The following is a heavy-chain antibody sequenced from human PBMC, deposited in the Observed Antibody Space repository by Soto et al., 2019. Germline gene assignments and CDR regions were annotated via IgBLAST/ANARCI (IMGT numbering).Heavy chain of an antibody. V-gene: IGHV3-30*03. CDR2: ISYDGSNQ. CDR3: ARMSGDHSAFFSYGMDA. D-gene: IGHD3-10*01. CDR1: GFTFSIYG. Sequence: GGSLRLSCAASGFTFSIYGMHWVRQAPDKGLEWVALISYDGSNQYYADSVKGRFTISRDNSKNTLFLQMNSLRADDTAVYYCARMSGDHSAFFSYGMDAWGQGTTVTVSS. J-gene: IGHJ6*02.